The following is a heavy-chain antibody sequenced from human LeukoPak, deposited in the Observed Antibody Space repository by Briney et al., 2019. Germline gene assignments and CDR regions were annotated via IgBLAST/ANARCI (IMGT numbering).Heavy chain of an antibody. D-gene: IGHD5-24*01. Sequence: GGSLRLSCAASGFTFSSYAISWVRQAPGKGLEWVSAVSGRGDSTYYADSVKGRFTLSRDNSKSTLFLQMNNLRVEDTAVYYCARGQAIGWYFDLWGRGTLLTVSS. CDR3: ARGQAIGWYFDL. V-gene: IGHV3-23*01. CDR2: VSGRGDST. J-gene: IGHJ2*01. CDR1: GFTFSSYA.